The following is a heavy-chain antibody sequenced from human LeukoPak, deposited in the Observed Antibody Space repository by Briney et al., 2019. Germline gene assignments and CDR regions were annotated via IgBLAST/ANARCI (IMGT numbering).Heavy chain of an antibody. CDR1: GGSISSGSYY. D-gene: IGHD3-10*01. J-gene: IGHJ4*02. Sequence: SETLSLTCTVSGGSISSGSYYWSWIRQPAGKGLERIGRIYTSGSTNYNPSLKSRVTISVDTSKNQFSLKLSSVTAADTAVYYCARERPRGYYGSGSDFDYWGQGTLVTVSS. CDR2: IYTSGST. V-gene: IGHV4-61*02. CDR3: ARERPRGYYGSGSDFDY.